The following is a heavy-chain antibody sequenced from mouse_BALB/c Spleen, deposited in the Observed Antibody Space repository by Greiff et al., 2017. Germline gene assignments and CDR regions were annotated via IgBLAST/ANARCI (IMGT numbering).Heavy chain of an antibody. CDR1: GYTFTDYY. Sequence: QVQLQQSGAELARPGASVKLSCKASGYTFTDYYINWVQQRTGQGLEWIGEIYPGSGNTYYNEKFKGKATLTADKSSSTAYMQLSSLTSEDSAVYFCAILYYGRDYAMDYWGQGTSVTVSS. CDR2: IYPGSGNT. J-gene: IGHJ4*01. V-gene: IGHV1-77*01. D-gene: IGHD1-2*01. CDR3: AILYYGRDYAMDY.